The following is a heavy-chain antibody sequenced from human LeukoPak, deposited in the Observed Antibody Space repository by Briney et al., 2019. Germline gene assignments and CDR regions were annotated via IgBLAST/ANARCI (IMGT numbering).Heavy chain of an antibody. CDR1: RFSFSAYP. CDR3: AKSLLTTASGTGRAFDI. Sequence: GGSLRLSCAASRFSFSAYPMGWVRRAPGKGLEWVSGISASGDVTFHADPVRGRFTISRDNSKNTLYLQMNSLRAEDTAEYYCAKSLLTTASGTGRAFDIWGQGTMVTVSS. D-gene: IGHD1-26*01. J-gene: IGHJ3*02. V-gene: IGHV3-23*01. CDR2: ISASGDVT.